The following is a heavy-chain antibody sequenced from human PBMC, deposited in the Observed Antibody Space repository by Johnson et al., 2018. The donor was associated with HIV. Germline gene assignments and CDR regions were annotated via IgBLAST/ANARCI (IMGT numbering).Heavy chain of an antibody. J-gene: IGHJ3*02. Sequence: VQLVESGGGLVQPGGSLRLSCGPSGFTVTNAWMNWVRQAPGKGLEWVGRIKSKTDGGTTDYAAPVKGRFTISRDNAKNSLYLQMNSLRAEETALYYCAREAIAAADSNAFDIWGQGTMVTVSS. V-gene: IGHV3-15*05. CDR2: IKSKTDGGTT. CDR1: GFTVTNAW. D-gene: IGHD6-13*01. CDR3: AREAIAAADSNAFDI.